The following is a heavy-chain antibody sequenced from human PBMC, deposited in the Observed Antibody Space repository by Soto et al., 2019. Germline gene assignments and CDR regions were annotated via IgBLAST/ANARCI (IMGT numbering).Heavy chain of an antibody. CDR2: MYHRGST. J-gene: IGHJ4*02. CDR3: ARYCSGGSCLMSYFDY. Sequence: TLSLTCTVSGGSISTDTFYWSWIRQHPGKGLEWIGYMYHRGSTYYSPSLKSRVSISKDTSKNQFSLMLRSVTAADTAVYYCARYCSGGSCLMSYFDYWGQGALVTVSS. D-gene: IGHD2-15*01. CDR1: GGSISTDTFY. V-gene: IGHV4-31*03.